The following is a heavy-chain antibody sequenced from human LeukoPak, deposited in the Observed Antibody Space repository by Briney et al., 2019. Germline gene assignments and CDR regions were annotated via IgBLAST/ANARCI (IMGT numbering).Heavy chain of an antibody. Sequence: SETLSLTCTVSGGSISGYYWSWIRQPPGKGLEWIGYIYINGTTYYNPSLKSRVTISVDTSKNQFSLKLSSVTAADTAVYYCARVWEPDWYFDLWGRGTLVTVSS. V-gene: IGHV4-59*12. CDR2: IYINGTT. CDR1: GGSISGYY. CDR3: ARVWEPDWYFDL. D-gene: IGHD1-14*01. J-gene: IGHJ2*01.